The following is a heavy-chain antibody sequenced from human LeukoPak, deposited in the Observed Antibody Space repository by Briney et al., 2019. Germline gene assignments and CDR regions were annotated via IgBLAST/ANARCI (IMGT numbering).Heavy chain of an antibody. V-gene: IGHV3-74*01. J-gene: IGHJ4*01. CDR3: VRSQSGRSGLFEH. Sequence: GGSPRLSCAASGFIFSSDWMHWVRQAPGKGLVWVSRINTDGSTTNYADSVRGRFTISRDNGKNTLYLQMSSLRVEDTAVYYCVRSQSGRSGLFEHWGQGTLVTVSS. CDR1: GFIFSSDW. D-gene: IGHD6-19*01. CDR2: INTDGSTT.